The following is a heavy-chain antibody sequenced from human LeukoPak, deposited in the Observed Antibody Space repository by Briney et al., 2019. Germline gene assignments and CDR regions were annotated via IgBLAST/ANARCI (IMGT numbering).Heavy chain of an antibody. CDR1: GGTFRSYA. V-gene: IGHV1-8*02. CDR3: ARGQLHRGSGSYYDNYYMDV. D-gene: IGHD3-10*01. Sequence: ASVKVSCKASGGTFRSYAFSWVRQAPGQGLEWMGIINPSGGSTSYAQKFQGRVTMTRNTSISTAYMELSSLRSEDTAVYYCARGQLHRGSGSYYDNYYMDVWGKGTTVTISS. CDR2: INPSGGST. J-gene: IGHJ6*03.